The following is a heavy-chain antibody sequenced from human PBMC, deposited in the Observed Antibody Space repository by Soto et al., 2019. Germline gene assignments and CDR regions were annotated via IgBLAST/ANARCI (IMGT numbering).Heavy chain of an antibody. D-gene: IGHD3-3*01. J-gene: IGHJ4*02. CDR1: GFSLTTSGVG. Sequence: QITLNESGPTVVRPTETLTLTCRFSGFSLTTSGVGVGWIRQSPRKAPEWLALIYWDDDKRYSASLKSRLTITKDTSKNQVVLTVSDLDPTDTATYYCAHRVLRTVFGLVTTTAIYFDFCGQGTPVAVSS. CDR2: IYWDDDK. V-gene: IGHV2-5*02. CDR3: AHRVLRTVFGLVTTTAIYFDF.